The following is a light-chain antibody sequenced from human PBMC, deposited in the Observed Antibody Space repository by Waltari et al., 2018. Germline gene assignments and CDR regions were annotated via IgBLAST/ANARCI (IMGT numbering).Light chain of an antibody. Sequence: EIVLTQSPGTLSLSPGERATLSCRASQSVSRTLAWYQQKPGQAPRPRIYGASIRATGIPDRFSGSGSGTDFSLTISRLEPEDFAVYYCQHYVSLPATFGQGTKVEIK. J-gene: IGKJ1*01. CDR2: GAS. CDR1: QSVSRT. V-gene: IGKV3-20*01. CDR3: QHYVSLPAT.